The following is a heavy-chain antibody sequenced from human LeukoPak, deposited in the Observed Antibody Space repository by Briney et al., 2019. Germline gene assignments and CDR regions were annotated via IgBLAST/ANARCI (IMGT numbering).Heavy chain of an antibody. V-gene: IGHV4-39*01. CDR3: ARVTGGDRSYYMDV. D-gene: IGHD2-21*02. J-gene: IGHJ6*03. Sequence: PSETLSLTCIVSGDSLSSSTYYWGWLRQPPGKGLEWVGTIYYTGSTYYSQSLKTRVIISVDMSKNQFSLKLSSVTAADTAVYYCARVTGGDRSYYMDVWGKGTTVTVSS. CDR2: IYYTGST. CDR1: GDSLSSSTYY.